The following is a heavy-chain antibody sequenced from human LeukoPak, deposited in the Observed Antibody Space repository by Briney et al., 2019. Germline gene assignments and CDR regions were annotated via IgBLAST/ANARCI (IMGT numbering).Heavy chain of an antibody. V-gene: IGHV3-21*01. J-gene: IGHJ4*02. Sequence: GGSLRLSCAASGFTFSSYSMNWVRQAPGKGLEWVSSISSSSSYIYYADSEKGRFTISRDNAKNSLYLQMNSLRAEDTAVYYCARESATAGDFDYWGQGTLVTVSS. D-gene: IGHD1-26*01. CDR3: ARESATAGDFDY. CDR2: ISSSSSYI. CDR1: GFTFSSYS.